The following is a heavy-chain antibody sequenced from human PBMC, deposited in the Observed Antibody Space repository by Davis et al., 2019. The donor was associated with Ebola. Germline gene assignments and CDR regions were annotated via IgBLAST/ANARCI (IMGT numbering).Heavy chain of an antibody. V-gene: IGHV4-30-4*01. J-gene: IGHJ4*02. D-gene: IGHD5-24*01. CDR1: GGSISSGDYY. CDR2: IYYSGST. CDR3: ARDRDGYRQVVY. Sequence: LRLSCTVSGGSISSGDYYWSWIRQPPGKGLEWIGYIYYSGSTYYNPSLKSRVTISVDTSKNQFSLKLSSVTAADTAVYYCARDRDGYRQVVYWGQGTLVTVSS.